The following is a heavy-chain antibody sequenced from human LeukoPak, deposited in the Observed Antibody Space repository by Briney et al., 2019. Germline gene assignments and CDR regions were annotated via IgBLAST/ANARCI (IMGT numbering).Heavy chain of an antibody. CDR3: ARDERGYSYGYAFDI. Sequence: GASVKVSCKASGYTFTSYGISWVRQAPGHGLEWMGWISAYNGNTNYAQKLQGRVTMTTDTSTSTAYMELRSLRSDDTAVYYCARDERGYSYGYAFDIWGQGTMVTVSS. J-gene: IGHJ3*02. CDR2: ISAYNGNT. CDR1: GYTFTSYG. V-gene: IGHV1-18*01. D-gene: IGHD5-18*01.